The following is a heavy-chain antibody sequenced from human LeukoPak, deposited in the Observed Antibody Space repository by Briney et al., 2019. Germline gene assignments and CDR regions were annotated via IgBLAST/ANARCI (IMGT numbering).Heavy chain of an antibody. D-gene: IGHD6-6*01. CDR1: GFTFGNHA. J-gene: IGHJ4*02. CDR2: IRSETYGETT. CDR3: QKYSSSPFDL. Sequence: GGSLRLSCTASGFTFGNHAVSWFRQAPGKGLDWVAFIRSETYGETTEYAASVKGRFTISRDDSKSIAYLQMNSLKTEDTAVYYCQKYSSSPFDLWGQGTLVTVSS. V-gene: IGHV3-49*03.